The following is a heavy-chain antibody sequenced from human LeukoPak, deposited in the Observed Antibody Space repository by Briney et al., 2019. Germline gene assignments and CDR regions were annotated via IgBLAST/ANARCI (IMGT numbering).Heavy chain of an antibody. CDR2: ISGSGGST. CDR1: GFTFSNYA. CDR3: ARDEYYYGSGAPVGAFDI. J-gene: IGHJ3*02. D-gene: IGHD3-10*01. Sequence: GGSLRLSCAASGFTFSNYAMSWVRQAPGKGLEWVSGISGSGGSTYYPDSVKGRFTISRDNSKNTLYLQMNSLRAEDTAVYYCARDEYYYGSGAPVGAFDIWGQGTMVTVSS. V-gene: IGHV3-23*01.